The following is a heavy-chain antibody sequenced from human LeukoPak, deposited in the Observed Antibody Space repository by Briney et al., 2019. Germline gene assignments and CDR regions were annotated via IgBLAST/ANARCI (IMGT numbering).Heavy chain of an antibody. Sequence: GGSLRLSCAAYGYTFSSHWMHWVRQAPGKGLEWVGRIKSKTDGGTTDYAAPVKDRFTISRDDSKNTLYLQMNSLKAEDTAVYYCTTGGPHINGDPFDCWGQGTLVTVSS. V-gene: IGHV3-15*01. J-gene: IGHJ4*02. CDR3: TTGGPHINGDPFDC. CDR2: IKSKTDGGTT. CDR1: GYTFSSHW. D-gene: IGHD2-8*01.